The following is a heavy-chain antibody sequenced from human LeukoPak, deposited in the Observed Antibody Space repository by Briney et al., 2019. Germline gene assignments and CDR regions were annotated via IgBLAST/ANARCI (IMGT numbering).Heavy chain of an antibody. CDR2: TYFRSKWFN. J-gene: IGHJ4*02. CDR1: GDSVSSSNAA. D-gene: IGHD1-26*01. Sequence: SQTLSLTCAISGDSVSSSNAAWSRIRQSPPRGLEWLGRTYFRSKWFNDHAPSVKSRVIINPDTSKNQFSLQLNSVTPEDTAVYYCARATTTGTYDYWGQGTLVTVSS. V-gene: IGHV6-1*01. CDR3: ARATTTGTYDY.